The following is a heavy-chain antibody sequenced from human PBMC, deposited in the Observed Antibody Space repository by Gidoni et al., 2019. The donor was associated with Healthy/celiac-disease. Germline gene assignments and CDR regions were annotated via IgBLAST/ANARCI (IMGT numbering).Heavy chain of an antibody. Sequence: QVQLVDSGGGLVKPGWSLRLSCAASVFTFSDYYMSWIRQAPGKGLEWVSYISSSSSYTNYADSVKGRFTISRDNAKNSLYLQMNSLRAEDTAVYYCARVGRSSGWYDNFDYWGQGTLVTVSS. CDR3: ARVGRSSGWYDNFDY. J-gene: IGHJ4*02. CDR2: ISSSSSYT. CDR1: VFTFSDYY. V-gene: IGHV3-11*06. D-gene: IGHD6-19*01.